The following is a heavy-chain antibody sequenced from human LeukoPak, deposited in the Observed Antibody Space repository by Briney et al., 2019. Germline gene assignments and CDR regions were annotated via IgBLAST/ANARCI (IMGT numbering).Heavy chain of an antibody. CDR2: INPNSGGT. J-gene: IGHJ4*02. CDR1: GYTFTGYY. V-gene: IGHV1-2*02. Sequence: ASVKVSCKASGYTFTGYYMHWVRQAPGQGLEWTGWINPNSGGTNYAQKFQGRVTMTRDTSISTAYMELSRLRSDDTAVYYCARDLYYYDSSGGFDYWGQGTLVTVSS. D-gene: IGHD3-22*01. CDR3: ARDLYYYDSSGGFDY.